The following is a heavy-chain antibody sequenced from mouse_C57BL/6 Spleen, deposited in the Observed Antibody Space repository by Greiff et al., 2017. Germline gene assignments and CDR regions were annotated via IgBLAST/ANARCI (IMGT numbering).Heavy chain of an antibody. CDR2: IDPETGGT. J-gene: IGHJ2*01. D-gene: IGHD1-1*01. CDR3: TRRGYGSPYYFDY. V-gene: IGHV1-15*01. CDR1: GYTFTDYE. Sequence: QVHVKQSGAELVRPGASVTLSCKASGYTFTDYEMHWVKQTPVHGLEWIGAIDPETGGTAYNQKFKGKAILTADKSSSTAYMELRSLTSEDSAVYYCTRRGYGSPYYFDYWGQGTTLTVSS.